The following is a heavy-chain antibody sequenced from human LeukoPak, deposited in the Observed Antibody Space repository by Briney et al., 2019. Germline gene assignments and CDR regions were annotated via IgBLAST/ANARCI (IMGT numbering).Heavy chain of an antibody. CDR2: ISAYNGNT. CDR1: GYTFTSYG. CDR3: ASRFGYYYDSSGYSI. J-gene: IGHJ4*02. V-gene: IGHV1-18*01. Sequence: ASVKVSCKASGYTFTSYGISWVRQAPGQGLEWMGWISAYNGNTNYAQKLQGRVTMATDTSTSTAYMELRSLRSDDTAVYYCASRFGYYYDSSGYSIWGQGTLVTVSS. D-gene: IGHD3-22*01.